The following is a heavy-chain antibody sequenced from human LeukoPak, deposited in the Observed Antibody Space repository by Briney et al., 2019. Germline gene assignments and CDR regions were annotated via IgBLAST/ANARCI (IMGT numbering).Heavy chain of an antibody. CDR2: INPNSGGT. Sequence: GASVKVSCKTSGYSFTDYYMHWVRQAPGQGLEWMGWINPNSGGTSSAQKFQGRVTMTRDTSITTVYMEVSWLTSDDTAIYYCERADRLHGGPYLIGPWGQGTLVTVSS. D-gene: IGHD2-21*01. J-gene: IGHJ5*02. CDR3: ERADRLHGGPYLIGP. V-gene: IGHV1-2*02. CDR1: GYSFTDYY.